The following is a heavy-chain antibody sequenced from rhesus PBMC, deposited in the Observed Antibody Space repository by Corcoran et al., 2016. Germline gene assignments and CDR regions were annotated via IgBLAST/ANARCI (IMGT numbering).Heavy chain of an antibody. CDR1: GGSISSSY. V-gene: IGHV4-169*01. D-gene: IGHD3S6*01. Sequence: QLQLQESGPGLVKPSETLSVTCAVSGGSISSSYWSWIRQAPGKGLEWLGYSYGSGSITNYNPSLERRVTLSVDTSKNQLSLKLSSVTAADTAVYYCARYTLRGFDYWGQGVLVTVSS. CDR3: ARYTLRGFDY. J-gene: IGHJ4*01. CDR2: SYGSGSIT.